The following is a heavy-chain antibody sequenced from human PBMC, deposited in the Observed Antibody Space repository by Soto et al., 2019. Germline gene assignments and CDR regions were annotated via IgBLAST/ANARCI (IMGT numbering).Heavy chain of an antibody. CDR3: ARDPDYDYVWGTYRLERNYYGVDV. J-gene: IGHJ6*02. CDR2: ISTYNGNT. V-gene: IGHV1-18*01. CDR1: GYTFTSYG. Sequence: QVRLVQSGGEVKKPGASVKVSCKASGYTFTSYGISWVRQAPGQGLDWMGWISTYNGNTHYVQNLQVRVTMTKDKSTSTAYMELGSLRSDDTAVYYCARDPDYDYVWGTYRLERNYYGVDVCAQGTTVTVSS. D-gene: IGHD3-16*02.